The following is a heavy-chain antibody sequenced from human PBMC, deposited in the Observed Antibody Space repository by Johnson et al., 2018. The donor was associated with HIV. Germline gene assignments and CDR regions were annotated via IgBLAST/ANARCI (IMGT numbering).Heavy chain of an antibody. J-gene: IGHJ3*02. CDR1: GFTFDDYA. Sequence: VESGGGLVQPGRSLRLSCAASGFTFDDYAMHWVRQAPGKGLEWVSGISWNSGSIGYADSVKGRFTISRDNAKNSLYLQMNNLRAEDTAVYYCASRSYGYVRHAFDIWGQGTMVTVSS. V-gene: IGHV3-9*01. D-gene: IGHD5-18*01. CDR3: ASRSYGYVRHAFDI. CDR2: ISWNSGSI.